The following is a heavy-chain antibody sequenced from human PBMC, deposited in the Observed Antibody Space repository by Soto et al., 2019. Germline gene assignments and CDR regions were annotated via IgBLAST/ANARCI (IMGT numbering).Heavy chain of an antibody. V-gene: IGHV1-8*01. CDR3: ARGERGYCSGGSCRPGY. CDR2: MNPNSGNT. D-gene: IGHD2-15*01. Sequence: QVQLVQSRAEVKKPGASVKVSCKASGYTFTSYDINWVRQATGQGLEWMGWMNPNSGNTGYAQKFQGRVTMTRNTSISTAYMELSSLRSEDTAVYYCARGERGYCSGGSCRPGYLGQGTLVTVSS. J-gene: IGHJ4*02. CDR1: GYTFTSYD.